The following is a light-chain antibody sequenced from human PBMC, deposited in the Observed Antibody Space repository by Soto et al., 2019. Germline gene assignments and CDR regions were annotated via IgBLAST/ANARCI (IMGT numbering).Light chain of an antibody. Sequence: ELVLTQSPDTLSLSPGERATLSYRASQDVTSTYLAWYQQKPGQAPRLLIYGASGRARGIAERFSGSGSGTDFTLTISRLEHEDFAVYYCQYYDSSRTFAQGTRVE. CDR2: GAS. J-gene: IGKJ1*01. CDR1: QDVTSTY. V-gene: IGKV3-20*01. CDR3: QYYDSSRT.